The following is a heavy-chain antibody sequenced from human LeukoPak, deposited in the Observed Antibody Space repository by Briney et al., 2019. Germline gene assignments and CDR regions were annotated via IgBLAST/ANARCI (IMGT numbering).Heavy chain of an antibody. CDR2: ISSSGSGT. CDR3: ATDRKVGTWDPRFNY. J-gene: IGHJ4*02. D-gene: IGHD4-23*01. CDR1: GFTFSSYA. V-gene: IGHV3-23*01. Sequence: GGSLRLSCAASGFTFSSYAMSWVRQAPGKGLEWVSAISSSGSGTYYADSVKGRFTISRDNSKNTLYLQMNSLRAEDTAIYYCATDRKVGTWDPRFNYWGQGTLVTVSS.